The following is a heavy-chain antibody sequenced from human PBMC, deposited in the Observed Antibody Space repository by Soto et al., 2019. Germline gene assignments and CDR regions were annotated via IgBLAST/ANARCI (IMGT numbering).Heavy chain of an antibody. CDR3: APVLRYFDWSTSPFDI. CDR2: INHSGGT. D-gene: IGHD3-9*01. V-gene: IGHV4-34*01. J-gene: IGHJ3*02. CDR1: GLSFSGHY. Sequence: SETQSLTCAVYGLSFSGHYLSLISQPPGKGLEWIGEINHSGGTSYNPSLKSRVTISVDTSKSQFSLKLTSVTAADTAVYYCAPVLRYFDWSTSPFDIWGQGKMVTVSS.